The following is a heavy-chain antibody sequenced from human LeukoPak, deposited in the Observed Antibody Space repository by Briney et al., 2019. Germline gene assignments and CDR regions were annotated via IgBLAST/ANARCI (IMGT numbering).Heavy chain of an antibody. Sequence: GGSLRLSCAASGFTFSSYETNWVRQAPGKGLEWVSYISSSGSTIYYADSVKGRFTISRDNAKNSLYLQMNSLRAEDTAVYYCARVPPDCSGGSCYLDYWGQGTLITVSS. CDR3: ARVPPDCSGGSCYLDY. D-gene: IGHD2-15*01. CDR1: GFTFSSYE. J-gene: IGHJ4*02. V-gene: IGHV3-48*03. CDR2: ISSSGSTI.